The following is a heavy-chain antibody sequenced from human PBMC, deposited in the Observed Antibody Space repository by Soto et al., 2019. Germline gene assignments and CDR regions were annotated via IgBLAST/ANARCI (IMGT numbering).Heavy chain of an antibody. CDR3: ASAVPAADAFDI. V-gene: IGHV1-8*01. CDR2: MNPNSGNT. D-gene: IGHD2-2*01. CDR1: GYTFTSYD. Sequence: QVQLVQSGAEVKKPGASVKVSCKASGYTFTSYDINWVRQATGQGLEWMGWMNPNSGNTGYAQKLQGRVTMTRNTSISTADMELSSLRSEDTAVYYCASAVPAADAFDIWGQGTMVTVSS. J-gene: IGHJ3*02.